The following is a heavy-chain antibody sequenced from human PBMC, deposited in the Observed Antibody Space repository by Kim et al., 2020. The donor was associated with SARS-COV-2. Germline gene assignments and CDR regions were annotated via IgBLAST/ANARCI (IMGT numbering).Heavy chain of an antibody. CDR3: ARDSRSGGSCYPPHGCGMDV. D-gene: IGHD2-15*01. V-gene: IGHV3-66*01. Sequence: RFTISRDNSKNTLYLQMNSLRAEDTAVYYCARDSRSGGSCYPPHGCGMDVWGQGTTVTVSS. J-gene: IGHJ6*02.